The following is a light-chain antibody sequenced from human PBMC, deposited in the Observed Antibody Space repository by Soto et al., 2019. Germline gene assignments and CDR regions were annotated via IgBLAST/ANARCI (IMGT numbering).Light chain of an antibody. V-gene: IGLV2-14*01. CDR2: EVN. CDR3: SSFSSDTTLFV. CDR1: NSDIGDWNY. Sequence: QSALAQPSSLSGSPGQSITISCTGANSDIGDWNYVSWYQQSPGKAPKLIIYEVNYRPSGVSYRFSGSKSGNTASLTISGLQAEDEADYYCSSFSSDTTLFVFGAGTKVTVL. J-gene: IGLJ1*01.